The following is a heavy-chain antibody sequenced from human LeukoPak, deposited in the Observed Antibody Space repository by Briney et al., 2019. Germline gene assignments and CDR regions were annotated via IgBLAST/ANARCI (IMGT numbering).Heavy chain of an antibody. CDR3: ARHFPGLAGNTDY. CDR1: GGSISSYY. V-gene: IGHV4-59*01. J-gene: IGHJ4*02. D-gene: IGHD1-14*01. CDR2: IYYSGST. Sequence: SETLSLTCTVSGGSISSYYWSWIRQPPGKGLEWIGYIYYSGSTNYNPSLKSRVTISVDTSKNQFSLKLSSVTAADTAVYYCARHFPGLAGNTDYWGQGTLVTVSS.